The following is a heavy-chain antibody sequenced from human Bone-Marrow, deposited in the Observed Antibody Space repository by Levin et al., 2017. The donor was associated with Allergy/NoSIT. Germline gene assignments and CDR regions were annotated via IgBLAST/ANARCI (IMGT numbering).Heavy chain of an antibody. J-gene: IGHJ5*02. Sequence: GGSLRLSCAASGFTVTTNYMNWVRQAPGKGLEWVSLIYSGGSTYYADSVKGRFTISRDNSKNTVDLQKNSMRVEDTALYYCARGPVAAWGWFDPWGQGTLVTVSS. CDR2: IYSGGST. V-gene: IGHV3-66*01. CDR3: ARGPVAAWGWFDP. CDR1: GFTVTTNY. D-gene: IGHD3-16*01.